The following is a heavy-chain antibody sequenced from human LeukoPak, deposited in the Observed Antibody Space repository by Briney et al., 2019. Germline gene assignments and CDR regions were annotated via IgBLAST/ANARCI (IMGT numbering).Heavy chain of an antibody. D-gene: IGHD3-10*01. CDR1: GFTFSSYA. CDR3: ARSEVVLLWFGASVDWFDP. Sequence: PGGSLRLSCAASGFTFSSYAMSWVRQAPGKGLQWVSAISGSGGSTYYADSVKGRFTISRDNSKNTLYLQMNSLRAEDTAVYYCARSEVVLLWFGASVDWFDPWGQGTLVTVSS. CDR2: ISGSGGST. V-gene: IGHV3-23*01. J-gene: IGHJ5*02.